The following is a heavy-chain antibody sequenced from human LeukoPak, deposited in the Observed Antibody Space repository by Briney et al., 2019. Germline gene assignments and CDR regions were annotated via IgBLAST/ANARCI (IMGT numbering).Heavy chain of an antibody. CDR3: ARVVLYYSYLGV. J-gene: IGHJ6*03. D-gene: IGHD6-13*01. CDR1: GFTFSRHW. CDR2: IKEDASER. Sequence: PGGSLRLSCAASGFTFSRHWMSWVRQAPGKGLEWVANIKEDASERYYVDSVKGRFTISRDNAKNSLYLQMSSLRAEDTAVYYCARVVLYYSYLGVWGKGTTVTVSS. V-gene: IGHV3-7*01.